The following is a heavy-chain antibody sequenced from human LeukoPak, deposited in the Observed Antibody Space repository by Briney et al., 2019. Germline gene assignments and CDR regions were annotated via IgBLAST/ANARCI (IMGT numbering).Heavy chain of an antibody. J-gene: IGHJ4*02. CDR2: INPNSGGT. CDR3: ARVIRKGYYYDSSGYYYLDFDY. Sequence: ASVKVSCKASGYTFTGYYMHWVRQAPGQGLEWMGWINPNSGGTNYAQKFQGRVTMTRDTSISTAYMELSRLRSDDTAVYYCARVIRKGYYYDSSGYYYLDFDYWGQGTLVTVSS. D-gene: IGHD3-22*01. CDR1: GYTFTGYY. V-gene: IGHV1-2*02.